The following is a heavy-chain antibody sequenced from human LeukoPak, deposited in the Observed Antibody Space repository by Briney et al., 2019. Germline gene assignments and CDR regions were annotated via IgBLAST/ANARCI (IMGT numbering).Heavy chain of an antibody. CDR3: ARGSGSTVTVPYY. D-gene: IGHD1-26*01. CDR1: GGSISSYY. CDR2: IYYSGST. V-gene: IGHV4-59*01. J-gene: IGHJ4*02. Sequence: SETLSLTCTVSGGSISSYYWSWIRQPPGKGLEWIGYIYYSGSTNYNPSLKSRVTISVDTSKNQFSLKLSSVTAADTAVYYCARGSGSTVTVPYYWGQGTLVTVSS.